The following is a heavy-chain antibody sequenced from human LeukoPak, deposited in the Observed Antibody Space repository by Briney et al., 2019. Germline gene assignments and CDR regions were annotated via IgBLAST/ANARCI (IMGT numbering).Heavy chain of an antibody. CDR1: GYTFSGYY. D-gene: IGHD6-13*01. J-gene: IGHJ4*02. CDR2: INPNSGDT. CDR3: ARDDSSWYYPGDY. Sequence: GASVKVSCKASGYTFSGYYMHWMRQAPGQGLEWMGWINPNSGDTNYAQKFQGRVTMTRDTSTSTVYMDLSSLRSEDTAVYYCARDDSSWYYPGDYWGQGTLVTVSS. V-gene: IGHV1-2*02.